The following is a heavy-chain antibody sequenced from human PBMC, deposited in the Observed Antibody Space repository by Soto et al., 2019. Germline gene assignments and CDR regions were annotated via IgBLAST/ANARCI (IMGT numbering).Heavy chain of an antibody. CDR3: ATEVEYHLSRRFFDY. J-gene: IGHJ4*02. CDR2: ITGSSSYI. D-gene: IGHD2-2*01. Sequence: EVQLVESGGGLVKPGESLRLSCAASGFTFSTYTMNWVRQAPGKGLEWVSSITGSSSYIYYADSVTGRFTISRDNAKNSLYLQMNSLRAEDTAVYYCATEVEYHLSRRFFDYWGQGTLVTVSS. V-gene: IGHV3-21*01. CDR1: GFTFSTYT.